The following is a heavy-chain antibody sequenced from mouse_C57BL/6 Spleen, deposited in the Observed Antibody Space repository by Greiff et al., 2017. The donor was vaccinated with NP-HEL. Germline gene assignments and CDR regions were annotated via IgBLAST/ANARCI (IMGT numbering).Heavy chain of an antibody. V-gene: IGHV1-81*01. D-gene: IGHD1-1*01. CDR1: GYTFTSYG. Sequence: VMLVESGAELASPGASVKLSCKASGYTFTSYGISWVKQRTGQGLEWIGEIYPRSGNTYYNEKFKGKATLTADKSSSTAYMELRSLTSEDSAVYFCARFTTVVGDWGQGTTLTVSS. J-gene: IGHJ2*01. CDR2: IYPRSGNT. CDR3: ARFTTVVGD.